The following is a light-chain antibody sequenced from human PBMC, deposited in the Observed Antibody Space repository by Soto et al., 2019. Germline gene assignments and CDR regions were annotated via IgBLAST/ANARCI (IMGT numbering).Light chain of an antibody. CDR1: QSVRTN. Sequence: EIVLTQSTATLSVSPGERATLSCRASQSVRTNLAWYQHKPGQAPRLLIYGASNRATGIPDRFSGSGSGTDFTLTISRLEPEDFAVYYCQQYGGSGTFGQGTKVDI. CDR3: QQYGGSGT. CDR2: GAS. V-gene: IGKV3-20*01. J-gene: IGKJ1*01.